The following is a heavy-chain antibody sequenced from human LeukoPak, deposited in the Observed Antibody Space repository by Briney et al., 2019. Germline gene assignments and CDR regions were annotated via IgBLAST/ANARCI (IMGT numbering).Heavy chain of an antibody. D-gene: IGHD6-13*01. Sequence: GRSLRLSCAASGFTFGDYAMHWVRQAPGKGLEWVSGINWKSNNIGYADSVKGRFTISRDNAKNSLYLQMNSLRTEDTALYYCARDRAGYFYAMDVWGQGTSVTVSS. J-gene: IGHJ6*02. V-gene: IGHV3-9*01. CDR1: GFTFGDYA. CDR2: INWKSNNI. CDR3: ARDRAGYFYAMDV.